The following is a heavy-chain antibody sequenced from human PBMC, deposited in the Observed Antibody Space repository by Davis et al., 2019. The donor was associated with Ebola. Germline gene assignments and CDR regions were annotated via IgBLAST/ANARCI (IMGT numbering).Heavy chain of an antibody. CDR2: ISSSGSDI. Sequence: PGGSLRLSCAASGFTFSSYEMNWVRQAPGKGLEWVSGISSSGSDIYYVDSVKGRFTISRDNTKNLLYLQVNSLTADDTAIYYCAKNSAAGGSLDFWGQGTLVTVSP. V-gene: IGHV3-48*03. CDR3: AKNSAAGGSLDF. CDR1: GFTFSSYE. J-gene: IGHJ4*02. D-gene: IGHD2-8*02.